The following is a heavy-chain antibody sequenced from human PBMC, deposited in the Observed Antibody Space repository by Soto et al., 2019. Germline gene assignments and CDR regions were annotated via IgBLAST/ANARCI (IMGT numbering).Heavy chain of an antibody. J-gene: IGHJ4*02. Sequence: QVQLVQSGAEVKKPGASVKVSCKASGYTSSNYDISWVRQAPGQGLEWMGWISTNNGNTDHAQKLQGRVTMTTDTATTTAYMELRSLRSDDTAVYYCGRVTIAVAGWAFDYWGQGTLVTVSS. V-gene: IGHV1-18*04. CDR2: ISTNNGNT. D-gene: IGHD6-19*01. CDR3: GRVTIAVAGWAFDY. CDR1: GYTSSNYD.